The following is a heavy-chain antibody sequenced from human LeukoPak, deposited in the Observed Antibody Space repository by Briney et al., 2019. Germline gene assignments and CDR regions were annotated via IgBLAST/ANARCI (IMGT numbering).Heavy chain of an antibody. D-gene: IGHD6-13*01. CDR3: ATTGHSSSWYYFDY. J-gene: IGHJ4*02. Sequence: GGSLRLSCAAFGFTFSSFWMRWVRQAPGKRLEWVANIKQDGSEKYYIDSVKGRFTISRDNAKMSLDLQMNSLRAEDTALYYCATTGHSSSWYYFDYWGRGTLVTVSS. CDR2: IKQDGSEK. CDR1: GFTFSSFW. V-gene: IGHV3-7*01.